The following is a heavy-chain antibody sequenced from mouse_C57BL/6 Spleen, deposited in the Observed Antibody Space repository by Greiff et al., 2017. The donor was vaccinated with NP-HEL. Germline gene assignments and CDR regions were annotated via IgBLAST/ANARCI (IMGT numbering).Heavy chain of an antibody. CDR3: ARDSSGYPYYFDY. D-gene: IGHD3-2*02. CDR2: ISSGSSTI. CDR1: GFTFSDYG. J-gene: IGHJ2*01. V-gene: IGHV5-17*01. Sequence: EVKLMESGGGLVKPGGSLKLSCAASGFTFSDYGMHWVRQAPEKGLEWVAYISSGSSTIYYADTVKGRFTISRDNAKNTLFLQMTSLRSEDTAMYYCARDSSGYPYYFDYWGQGTTLTVSS.